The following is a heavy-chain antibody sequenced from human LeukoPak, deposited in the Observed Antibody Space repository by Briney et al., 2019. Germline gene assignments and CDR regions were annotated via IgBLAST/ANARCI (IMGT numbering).Heavy chain of an antibody. V-gene: IGHV4-59*01. J-gene: IGHJ1*01. D-gene: IGHD1-26*01. CDR2: IYYSGST. CDR1: GGSISSYY. CDR3: ARAYGIVGATSGYFQH. Sequence: SETLSLTCTVSGGSISSYYWSWIRQPPGKGLERIGYIYYSGSTNYNPSLKSRVTISVDTSKNQFSLKLSSVTAADTAVYYCARAYGIVGATSGYFQHWGQGTLVTVSS.